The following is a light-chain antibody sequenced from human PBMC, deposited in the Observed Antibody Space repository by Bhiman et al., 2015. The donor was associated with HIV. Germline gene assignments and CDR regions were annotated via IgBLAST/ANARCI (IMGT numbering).Light chain of an antibody. J-gene: IGLJ2*01. CDR3: SSYAISNTRL. CDR1: SSDVGGYNY. Sequence: QSALTQPRSVSGSPGQSVTISCTGTSSDVGGYNYVSWYQHHPGKAPKLMIYDVSKRPSGVPDRFSGSKSGNTASLTISGLQAEDEADYYCSSYAISNTRLFGGGTKLTVL. V-gene: IGLV2-11*01. CDR2: DVS.